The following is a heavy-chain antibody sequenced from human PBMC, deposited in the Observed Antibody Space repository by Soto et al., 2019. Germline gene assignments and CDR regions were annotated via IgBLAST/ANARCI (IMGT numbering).Heavy chain of an antibody. V-gene: IGHV1-69*01. Sequence: QVQLVQSGAEVKKPGSSVKVSCKASGGTFSSYAISWVRQAPGQGLEWMGGIIPIFGTANYAQKFQGRVTITADESTSTAYMELSSLRSEDTAVYYCARDRGYMSSSPPDYYYYYGMDVWGQGTTVTVSS. CDR1: GGTFSSYA. CDR3: ARDRGYMSSSPPDYYYYYGMDV. D-gene: IGHD6-6*01. CDR2: IIPIFGTA. J-gene: IGHJ6*02.